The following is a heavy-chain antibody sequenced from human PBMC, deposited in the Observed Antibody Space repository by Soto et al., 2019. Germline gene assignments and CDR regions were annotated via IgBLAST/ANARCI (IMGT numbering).Heavy chain of an antibody. D-gene: IGHD5-12*01. CDR2: IIPIFGTA. CDR1: GGTFSSYA. J-gene: IGHJ4*02. V-gene: IGHV1-69*13. CDR3: ASLIVATLDN. Sequence: ASVKVSCKASGGTFSSYAISWVRQAPGQGLEWMGGIIPIFGTANYAQKFQGRVTITADESTSTAYMELSSLRSEDTAVYYCASLIVATLDNWGQGTLVTVSS.